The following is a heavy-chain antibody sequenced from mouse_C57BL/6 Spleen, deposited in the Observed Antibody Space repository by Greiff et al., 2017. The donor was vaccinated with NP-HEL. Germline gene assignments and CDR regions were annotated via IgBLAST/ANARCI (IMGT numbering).Heavy chain of an antibody. CDR2: ISDGGSYT. V-gene: IGHV5-4*01. J-gene: IGHJ2*01. CDR1: GFTFSSYA. Sequence: EVQGVESGGGLVKPGGSLKLSCAASGFTFSSYAMSWVRQTPEKRLEWVATISDGGSYTYYPDNVKGRFTISRDNAKNNLYLQMSHLKSEDTAMYDCARDRSHFDYWGQGTTLTVSS. CDR3: ARDRSHFDY.